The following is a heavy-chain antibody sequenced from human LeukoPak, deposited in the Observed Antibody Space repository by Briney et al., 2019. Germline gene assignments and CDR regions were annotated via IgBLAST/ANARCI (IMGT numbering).Heavy chain of an antibody. V-gene: IGHV1-46*01. J-gene: IGHJ3*02. Sequence: ASVKVSCKASGYTFTSYYMHWVRQAPGQGLEWMGIINPSGGSTSYAQKFQGRVTMTRDTSISTAYMELSRLRSDDTAVYYCARFTRSFCSSTSCQYGPEAFDIWGQGTMVTVSS. CDR1: GYTFTSYY. D-gene: IGHD2-2*01. CDR2: INPSGGST. CDR3: ARFTRSFCSSTSCQYGPEAFDI.